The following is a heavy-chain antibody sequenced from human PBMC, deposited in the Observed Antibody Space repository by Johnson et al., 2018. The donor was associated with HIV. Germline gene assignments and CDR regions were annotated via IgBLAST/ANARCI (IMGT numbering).Heavy chain of an antibody. J-gene: IGHJ3*02. V-gene: IGHV3-30*04. Sequence: QEKLVESGGGVVQPGRSLRLSCAASGFTFSSYAMHWVRQAPGKGLEWVAVISYDGSHKYYGDSVKGRFTISRDSSKNTVYLQMNSLTTEDTAMYYCARDHVTGNYAFDIWGQGTMVTVSS. CDR1: GFTFSSYA. D-gene: IGHD3-10*01. CDR2: ISYDGSHK. CDR3: ARDHVTGNYAFDI.